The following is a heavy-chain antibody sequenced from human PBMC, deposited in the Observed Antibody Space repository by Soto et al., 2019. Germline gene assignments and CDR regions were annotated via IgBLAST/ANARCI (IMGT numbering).Heavy chain of an antibody. Sequence: PGGSLRLSCAASGFTFSTYEMNWVRQAPGKGPEWISYISSSGSSIYYADSVKGRFTISRDNAWNSLHLQMNSLRVEDTAVYYCARDGYDTSGDSEYFQYWCQGTLVTVSS. CDR1: GFTFSTYE. CDR2: ISSSGSSI. D-gene: IGHD3-22*01. V-gene: IGHV3-48*03. CDR3: ARDGYDTSGDSEYFQY. J-gene: IGHJ1*01.